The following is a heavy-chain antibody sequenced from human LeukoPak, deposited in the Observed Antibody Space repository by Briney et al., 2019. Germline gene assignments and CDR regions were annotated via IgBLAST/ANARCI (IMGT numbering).Heavy chain of an antibody. V-gene: IGHV5-51*01. CDR2: IYPGDSDT. Sequence: GESLQISCQVSGYSFTSYWIGWVRQMPGKGLEWMGIIYPGDSDTRYSPSFQGQVTISADKSIRTAYLQWSSLRASDTAVYNCASGQGAVNFDSWGQGTLVTVSS. J-gene: IGHJ4*02. CDR3: ASGQGAVNFDS. CDR1: GYSFTSYW. D-gene: IGHD1-26*01.